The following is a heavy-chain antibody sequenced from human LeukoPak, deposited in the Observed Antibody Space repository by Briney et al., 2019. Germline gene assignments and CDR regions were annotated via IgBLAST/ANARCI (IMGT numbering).Heavy chain of an antibody. J-gene: IGHJ6*02. Sequence: SETLSLTCTVSGGSISSSSYYWGWIRQPPGKGLVWIGSIYYSGSTYYNPSLKSRVTISVDTSKNKFYLKLSSVTAADTAVYYCARVAVAGTEYYGMDVWGQGTTVTVSS. CDR3: ARVAVAGTEYYGMDV. V-gene: IGHV4-39*07. CDR2: IYYSGST. CDR1: GGSISSSSYY. D-gene: IGHD6-19*01.